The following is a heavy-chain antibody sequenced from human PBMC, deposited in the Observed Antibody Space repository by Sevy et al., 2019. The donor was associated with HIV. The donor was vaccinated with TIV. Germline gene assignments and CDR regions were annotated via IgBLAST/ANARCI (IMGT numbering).Heavy chain of an antibody. D-gene: IGHD6-13*01. CDR2: IKEDGSEK. J-gene: IGHJ4*02. CDR1: GFTFNKSW. V-gene: IGHV3-7*04. CDR3: ARAIGAASSY. Sequence: GGSLRLSCAASGFTFNKSWMTWVRQAPGKGLEWVANIKEDGSEKYYVDSVKGRFTISRDNAKNSLYLQMNSLRAEDTAVYYCARAIGAASSYWGQGTLVTVSS.